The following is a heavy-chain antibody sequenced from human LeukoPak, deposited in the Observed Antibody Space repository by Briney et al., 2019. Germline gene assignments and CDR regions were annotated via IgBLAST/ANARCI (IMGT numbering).Heavy chain of an antibody. V-gene: IGHV1-18*01. CDR2: ISAYNGNT. CDR1: GYTFTSYG. D-gene: IGHD6-19*01. CDR3: ARDEWGYYSSGWYDY. J-gene: IGHJ4*02. Sequence: EASVKVSCKASGYTFTSYGISWVRQAPGQGLEWMGWISAYNGNTNYAQKLQGRVTMTTDTSTSTAYMELRSLRSDDTAVYYCARDEWGYYSSGWYDYWGQGTLVTVSS.